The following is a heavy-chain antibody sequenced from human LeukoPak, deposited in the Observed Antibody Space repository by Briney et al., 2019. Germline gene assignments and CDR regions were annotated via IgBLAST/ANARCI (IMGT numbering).Heavy chain of an antibody. Sequence: SQTLSLTCTVSGGSISSGSHYCNWIRQHPGKGLEWIGYIYYTGITSYNPSLKSRVSMSVDTSMNQVSLKLNSLTAADTAVYYCAASSGVTLGRFWGQGTLVTVSS. J-gene: IGHJ4*02. D-gene: IGHD3-16*01. V-gene: IGHV4-31*03. CDR2: IYYTGIT. CDR1: GGSISSGSHY. CDR3: AASSGVTLGRF.